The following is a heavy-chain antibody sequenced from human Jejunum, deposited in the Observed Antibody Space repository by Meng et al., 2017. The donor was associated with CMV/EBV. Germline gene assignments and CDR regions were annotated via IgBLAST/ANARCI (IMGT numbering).Heavy chain of an antibody. V-gene: IGHV1-2*06. CDR2: INPKNGDT. J-gene: IGHJ4*02. CDR3: ATTYSGRYETS. CDR1: GYTFPGYQ. D-gene: IGHD1-26*01. Sequence: SCKASGYTFPGYQMHWVRQAPGQGLEWVGRINPKNGDTKYAEKFQGRVTMTRDTSITTAYMEVSRLRSDDTALYYCATTYSGRYETSWGQGTLVTVSS.